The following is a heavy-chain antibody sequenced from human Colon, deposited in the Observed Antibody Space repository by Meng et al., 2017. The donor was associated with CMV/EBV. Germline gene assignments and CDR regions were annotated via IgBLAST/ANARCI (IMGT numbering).Heavy chain of an antibody. CDR2: LYYSGTA. CDR3: VRDLSVGVGSSDVFERGYFQH. J-gene: IGHJ1*01. V-gene: IGHV4-39*07. Sequence: YYWGWFRQSPGQGLEWIGSLYYSGTAYYSPSLESRVTISTDTSKNQFSLSLNSVTAADTALYDCVRDLSVGVGSSDVFERGYFQHWGPGILVTVSS. CDR1: YY. D-gene: IGHD1-26*01.